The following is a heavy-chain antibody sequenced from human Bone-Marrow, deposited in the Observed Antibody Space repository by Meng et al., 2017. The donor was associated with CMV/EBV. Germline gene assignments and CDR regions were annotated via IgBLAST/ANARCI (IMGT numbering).Heavy chain of an antibody. CDR2: VYWSNDK. V-gene: IGHV2-5*01. Sequence: SGPTLVKPTQALTLTCTFSGFSLSTPEEGVGWVRQPPGKALEWVALVYWSNDKRYSPSLKSRLTITKDASINQVALTVTNMGPVDTATYYCVHERRWRVADSWGPGTLVTVSS. J-gene: IGHJ4*02. CDR3: VHERRWRVADS. CDR1: GFSLSTPEEG. D-gene: IGHD5-24*01.